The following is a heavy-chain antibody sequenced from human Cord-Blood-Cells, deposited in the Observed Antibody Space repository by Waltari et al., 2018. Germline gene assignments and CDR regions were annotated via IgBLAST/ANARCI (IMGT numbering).Heavy chain of an antibody. CDR3: ASPLLVDAFDI. V-gene: IGHV1-2*02. D-gene: IGHD2-21*01. CDR1: GYTFTGYY. CDR2: INRNSGGT. J-gene: IGHJ3*02. Sequence: QVQLVQSGAEVKKPGASVKVSCKASGYTFTGYYMHWVRQAPGQGLEWMGWINRNSGGTNYAQKFQGRVTMTRETSISTAYMELSRLRSDDTAVYYCASPLLVDAFDIWGQGTMVTVSS.